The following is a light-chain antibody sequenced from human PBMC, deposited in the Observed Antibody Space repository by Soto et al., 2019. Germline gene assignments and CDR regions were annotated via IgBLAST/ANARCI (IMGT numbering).Light chain of an antibody. CDR1: QSVSSSY. CDR3: QQYGSSLTWT. Sequence: EIVLTQSPVTLSLSPGERATRSCRASQSVSSSYLAWYQQKPGQAPRLLIYGASSRATGIPDRFSASGSGTDFTLTISRLEPEDFAVYYCQQYGSSLTWTFGQGTKVDIK. V-gene: IGKV3-20*01. CDR2: GAS. J-gene: IGKJ1*01.